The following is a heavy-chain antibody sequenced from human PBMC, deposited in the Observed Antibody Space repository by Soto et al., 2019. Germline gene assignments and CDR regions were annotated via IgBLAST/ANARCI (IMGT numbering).Heavy chain of an antibody. CDR3: AKEEYYYDGSGYNLFVSFDY. D-gene: IGHD3-22*01. CDR2: ISGTGGST. Sequence: GGSLRLSCLASGFTFSSYAISRVPQAPGKGLEWVSAISGTGGSTYYADSVKGRFAISRDNSKSTLYLQMNSLRVEDTAVYYCAKEEYYYDGSGYNLFVSFDYWGQRTLVTVSS. CDR1: GFTFSSYA. V-gene: IGHV3-23*01. J-gene: IGHJ4*02.